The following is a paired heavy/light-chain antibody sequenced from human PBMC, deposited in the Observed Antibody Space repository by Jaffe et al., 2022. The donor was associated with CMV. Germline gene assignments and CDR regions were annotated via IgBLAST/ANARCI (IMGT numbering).Heavy chain of an antibody. Sequence: QVQLQESGPGLVKPSETLSLTCTVSGGSISSYYWSWIRQPPGKGLEWIGYIYYSGSTNYNPSLKSRVTISVDTSKNQFSLKLSSVTAADTAVYYCARGLGGSITIFGVVIPPDAFDIWGQGTMVTVSS. CDR2: IYYSGST. CDR3: ARGLGGSITIFGVVIPPDAFDI. D-gene: IGHD3-3*01. J-gene: IGHJ3*02. CDR1: GGSISSYY. V-gene: IGHV4-59*01.
Light chain of an antibody. Sequence: EIVLTQSPATLSLSPGERATLSCRASQSVSSYLAWYQQKPGQAPRLLIYDASNRATGIPARFSGSGSGTDFTLTISSLEPEDFAVYYCQQRSNWLGYTFGQGTKLEIK. CDR2: DAS. J-gene: IGKJ2*01. V-gene: IGKV3-11*01. CDR1: QSVSSY. CDR3: QQRSNWLGYT.